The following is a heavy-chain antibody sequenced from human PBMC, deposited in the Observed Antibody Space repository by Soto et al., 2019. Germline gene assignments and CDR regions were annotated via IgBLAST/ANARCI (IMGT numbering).Heavy chain of an antibody. J-gene: IGHJ4*02. CDR2: ISYDGSNK. CDR1: GFTFSSYG. CDR3: AKDLAGTLDY. V-gene: IGHV3-30*18. D-gene: IGHD6-19*01. Sequence: GGSLRLSCAASGFTFSSYGMHWVRQAPGKGLEWVAVISYDGSNKYYADSVKGRSTISRDNSKNTLYLQMNSLRAEDTAVYYCAKDLAGTLDYWGQGTLVTVSS.